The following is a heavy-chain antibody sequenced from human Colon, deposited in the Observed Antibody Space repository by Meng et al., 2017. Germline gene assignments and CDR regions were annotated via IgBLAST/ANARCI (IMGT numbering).Heavy chain of an antibody. CDR2: IYYTGTT. J-gene: IGHJ5*02. D-gene: IGHD2-15*01. V-gene: IGHV4-61*08. Sequence: QDCRPSALVPSETLSPTCPSSGGTLTLTGYYWSWIRQSPGKGLEWIGYIYYTGTTNYNPSLKSRVTISVDTSKNQFSLKLSSVTAADTSVYYCARDKGIVAAGARWFDPWGQGTLVTVSS. CDR1: GGTLTLTGYY. CDR3: ARDKGIVAAGARWFDP.